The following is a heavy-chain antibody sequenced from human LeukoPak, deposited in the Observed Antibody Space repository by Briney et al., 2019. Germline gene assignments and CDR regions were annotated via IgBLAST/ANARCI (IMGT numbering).Heavy chain of an antibody. V-gene: IGHV3-7*01. Sequence: GGSLRLSCAASGFTFSSYWMSWVRQAPGKGLEWVANIKQDGSEKYYVDSVKGRFTISRDNAKNSLYLQMNILRAEDTAVYYCARAVIVVVPAANGYWGQGTLVTVSS. D-gene: IGHD2-2*01. J-gene: IGHJ4*02. CDR2: IKQDGSEK. CDR3: ARAVIVVVPAANGY. CDR1: GFTFSSYW.